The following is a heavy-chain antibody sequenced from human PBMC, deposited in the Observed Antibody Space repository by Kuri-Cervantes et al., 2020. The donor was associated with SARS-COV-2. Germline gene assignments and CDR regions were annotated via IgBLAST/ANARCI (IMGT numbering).Heavy chain of an antibody. J-gene: IGHJ3*02. V-gene: IGHV3-23*01. Sequence: GGSLRLSCAASGFTFSSFAMSWVRQAPGRGLEWVSAISGSGGSTYYSDSVQGRFTISRDNSKNTLYLQMNSLRAEDTAVYYCAKLYNWDDAFDIWGQGTMVTVSS. CDR3: AKLYNWDDAFDI. CDR2: ISGSGGST. CDR1: GFTFSSFA. D-gene: IGHD1-1*01.